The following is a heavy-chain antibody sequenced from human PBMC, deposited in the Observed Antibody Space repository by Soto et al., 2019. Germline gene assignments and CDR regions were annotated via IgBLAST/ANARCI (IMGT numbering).Heavy chain of an antibody. CDR1: GYSFTSYW. CDR3: ARLWFIAAAGDAFDI. V-gene: IGHV5-51*01. CDR2: IYPGDSDT. D-gene: IGHD6-13*01. Sequence: GESLKISCKGSGYSFTSYWIGWVRQMPGKGLEWMGIIYPGDSDTRYSPSFQGQVTISADKSISTAYLQWSSLKASDTAMYYCARLWFIAAAGDAFDIWGQGTMVTVSS. J-gene: IGHJ3*02.